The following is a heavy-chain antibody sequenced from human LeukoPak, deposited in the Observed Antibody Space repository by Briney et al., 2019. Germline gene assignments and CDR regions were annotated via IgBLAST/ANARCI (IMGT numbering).Heavy chain of an antibody. CDR2: IKQDGTEK. Sequence: GGSLRLSCAASGFTFSSYWMSWVRQAPGEGLEWVANIKQDGTEKYYMDSVKGRFSISRDNAKNSLYLQMNALRAEDTAVYYCSRDVRPDYWGQGTLVTVST. CDR1: GFTFSSYW. D-gene: IGHD6-6*01. J-gene: IGHJ4*02. V-gene: IGHV3-7*04. CDR3: SRDVRPDY.